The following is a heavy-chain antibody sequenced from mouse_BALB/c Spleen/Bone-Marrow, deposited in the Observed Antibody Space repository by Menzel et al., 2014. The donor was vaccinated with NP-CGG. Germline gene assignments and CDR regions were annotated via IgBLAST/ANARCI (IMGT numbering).Heavy chain of an antibody. CDR3: ARWDYAMDY. V-gene: IGHV1-54*01. J-gene: IGHJ4*01. Sequence: VKLMESGAELVRPGTSVKVSCKASGYAFTNYLIEWVKQRPGQGLEWIGVINPGSGGTNYNEKFKGKATLTADKSPSTAYMQLSSLTSDDSAVYFCARWDYAMDYWGQGTSVTVSS. CDR2: INPGSGGT. CDR1: GYAFTNYL.